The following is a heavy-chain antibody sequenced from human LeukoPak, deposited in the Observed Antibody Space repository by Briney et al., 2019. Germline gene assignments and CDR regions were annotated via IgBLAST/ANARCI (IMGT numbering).Heavy chain of an antibody. CDR3: ARSDIVATIDAFDI. Sequence: PGRSLRLSCAASGFTFSSYGMHWVRQAPGKGLEWVAVIWYDGSNKYYADSVEGRFTISRNNSKNTLYLQMNSLRAEDTAVYHCARSDIVATIDAFDIWGQGTMVTVSS. J-gene: IGHJ3*02. CDR2: IWYDGSNK. V-gene: IGHV3-33*01. CDR1: GFTFSSYG. D-gene: IGHD5-12*01.